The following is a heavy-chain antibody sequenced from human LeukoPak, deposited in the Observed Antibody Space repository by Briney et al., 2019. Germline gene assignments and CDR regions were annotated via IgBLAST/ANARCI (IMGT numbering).Heavy chain of an antibody. V-gene: IGHV3-7*03. CDR1: GFKFSNDW. J-gene: IGHJ4*02. D-gene: IGHD3-10*01. Sequence: GGSLRLSCAASGFKFSNDWMNWVRQAPGKGLAWVANINQHGSEQYYADSVRGRFTISRDNSRNSLYLQMNSLRGEDTAVYYCARDPDVVRGVHFDYWGQGALVTVSS. CDR2: INQHGSEQ. CDR3: ARDPDVVRGVHFDY.